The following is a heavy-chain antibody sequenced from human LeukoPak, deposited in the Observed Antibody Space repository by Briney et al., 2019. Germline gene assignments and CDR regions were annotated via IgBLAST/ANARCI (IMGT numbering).Heavy chain of an antibody. CDR3: ARPASSGYYNY. D-gene: IGHD3-22*01. J-gene: IGHJ4*02. V-gene: IGHV5-51*01. CDR1: GYNFTPYW. Sequence: GESLKISCKGSGYNFTPYWIVWVRQMPGKGLEWMGMTFPGDSDTRYSPSFQGQVTISADKSISTAYLQWSSLKASDTAMYYCARPASSGYYNYWGQGTLVTVSS. CDR2: TFPGDSDT.